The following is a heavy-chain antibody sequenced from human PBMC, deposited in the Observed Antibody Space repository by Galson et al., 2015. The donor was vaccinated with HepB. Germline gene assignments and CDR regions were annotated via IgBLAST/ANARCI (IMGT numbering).Heavy chain of an antibody. V-gene: IGHV3-7*01. D-gene: IGHD2-15*01. CDR3: ARDPGYCSGGSCYVDY. CDR1: GFTFSSYW. Sequence: SLRLSCAASGFTFSSYWMSWVRQAPGKGLEWVANIKQDGSEKCYVDSVRGRFTISRDNAKNSLYLQMNSLRAEDTAVYYCARDPGYCSGGSCYVDYWGQGTLVTVSS. J-gene: IGHJ4*02. CDR2: IKQDGSEK.